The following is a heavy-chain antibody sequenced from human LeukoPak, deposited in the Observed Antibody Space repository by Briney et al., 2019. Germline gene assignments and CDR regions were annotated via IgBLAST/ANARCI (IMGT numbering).Heavy chain of an antibody. D-gene: IGHD6-13*01. CDR2: ISGSGGST. V-gene: IGHV3-23*01. CDR3: AKVFDGGHYSSSWYGYFDY. CDR1: GFTFSTYA. Sequence: GGSLRLSCAASGFTFSTYAMSWVRLAPGKGLERVSAISGSGGSTYHADSVKGRCTISRDNSKNTLYLQMNSLRAEDTAVYYCAKVFDGGHYSSSWYGYFDYWGQGTLVTVSS. J-gene: IGHJ4*02.